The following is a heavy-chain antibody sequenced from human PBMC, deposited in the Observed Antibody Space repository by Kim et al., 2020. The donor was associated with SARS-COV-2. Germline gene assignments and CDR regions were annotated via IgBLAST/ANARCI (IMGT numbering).Heavy chain of an antibody. V-gene: IGHV3-30*03. J-gene: IGHJ4*01. CDR2: ISYDGSTK. Sequence: GGSLRLSCAASGFTFSSYYMRWVRQAPGKGLEWVAVISYDGSTKYAASVKRGRSTTCKNNSKNPHYQQINLRTAENAAVYYSGEADACYYWC. D-gene: IGHD1-26*01. CDR3: GEADACYY. CDR1: GFTFSSYY.